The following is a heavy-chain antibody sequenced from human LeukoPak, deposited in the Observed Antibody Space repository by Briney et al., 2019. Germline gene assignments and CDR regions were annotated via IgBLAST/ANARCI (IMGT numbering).Heavy chain of an antibody. D-gene: IGHD3-9*01. J-gene: IGHJ3*02. CDR3: ARALTRLAAFDI. CDR1: GGSISSGGYS. Sequence: PSQTLSLTCAVSGGSISSGGYSWSWIRQPPGKGLEWIVYIYHSGSTYYNPSLKSRATISVDRSKNQFSLKLSSVTSAATAVYYCARALTRLAAFDIWGQGTMVTVSS. CDR2: IYHSGST. V-gene: IGHV4-30-2*01.